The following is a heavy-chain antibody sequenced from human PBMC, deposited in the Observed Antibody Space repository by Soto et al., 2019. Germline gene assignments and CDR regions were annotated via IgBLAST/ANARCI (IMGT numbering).Heavy chain of an antibody. J-gene: IGHJ5*02. V-gene: IGHV2-5*02. CDR2: IYWDDDK. CDR3: AQGAGSSWYWNWFDP. CDR1: GFSLSTSGVG. Sequence: QITLKESGPTLVKPTQTLTLTCTFSGFSLSTSGVGVGWIRQPPGKALEWLALIYWDDDKRYSPSLKSRLTITTDTSKNQVVLTMTNMDPVDTATYYCAQGAGSSWYWNWFDPWGQGTLVTVSS. D-gene: IGHD6-13*01.